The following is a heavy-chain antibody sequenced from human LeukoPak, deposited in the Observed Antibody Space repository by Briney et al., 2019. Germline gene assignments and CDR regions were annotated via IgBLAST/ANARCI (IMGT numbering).Heavy chain of an antibody. CDR1: GYTFTNYY. J-gene: IGHJ4*02. Sequence: GASVTVSFKASGYTFTNYYLHWVRQAPGQGLEWMGWIYPNTGGTKSTQKFQGRVSMTRDTSINTAYMEMINLTSADTAVYYCAREPGTATGYWGQGTLVTVSS. D-gene: IGHD1-1*01. CDR3: AREPGTATGY. CDR2: IYPNTGGT. V-gene: IGHV1-2*02.